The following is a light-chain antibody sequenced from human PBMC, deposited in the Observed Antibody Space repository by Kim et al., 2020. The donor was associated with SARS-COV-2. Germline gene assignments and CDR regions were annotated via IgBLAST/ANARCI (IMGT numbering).Light chain of an antibody. CDR2: SNN. CDR3: AAWDDSLNGSV. CDR1: NSNSGSNT. J-gene: IGLJ1*01. Sequence: GQRVPISCSRSNSNSGSNTVTWYQQLPGTAPKLLIYSNNQRPSGVPDRCSGSKSGTSASLAISGLQSEDEADYYCAAWDDSLNGSVFGTGTKVTVL. V-gene: IGLV1-44*01.